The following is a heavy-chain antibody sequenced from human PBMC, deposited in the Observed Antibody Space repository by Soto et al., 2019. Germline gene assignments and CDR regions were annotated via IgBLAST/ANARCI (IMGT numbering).Heavy chain of an antibody. CDR2: ISGSGCST. D-gene: IGHD3-3*01. V-gene: IGHV3-23*01. CDR1: GFTFSSYA. CDR3: AKVRNYAFWRASYCDY. Sequence: GGSLRLSCAASGFTFSSYAMSWVRQAPGKGLEWVSAISGSGCSTYYADSVKGRFTISRDNSKNTLYLQMNSLIAEGTPVYYCAKVRNYAFWRASYCDYWGQGTLVTVSS. J-gene: IGHJ4*02.